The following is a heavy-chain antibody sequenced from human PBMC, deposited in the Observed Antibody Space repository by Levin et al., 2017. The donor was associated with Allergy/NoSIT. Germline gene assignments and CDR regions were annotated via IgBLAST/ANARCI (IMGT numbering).Heavy chain of an antibody. CDR3: ARGSGYAFDS. V-gene: IGHV3-13*04. Sequence: GGSLRLSCAASGFTFSNYDMHWVRQVTGKGLEWVSAIGTAGDTYYPGSVRGRFTISRENAKNSLYLQMNSLRAGDTAVYYCARGSGYAFDSWGQGTMVTVSS. D-gene: IGHD3-10*01. J-gene: IGHJ3*02. CDR2: IGTAGDT. CDR1: GFTFSNYD.